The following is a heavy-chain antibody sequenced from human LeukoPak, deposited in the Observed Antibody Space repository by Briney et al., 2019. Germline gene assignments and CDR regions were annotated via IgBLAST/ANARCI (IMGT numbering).Heavy chain of an antibody. V-gene: IGHV4-34*01. CDR1: GGSFSGYY. CDR2: INHSRTT. CDR3: ARGPYYFGSGNDYNRFNVVY. D-gene: IGHD3-10*01. Sequence: SETLSLTCAVYGGSFSGYYWTWIRQPPGKGLEWIGEINHSRTTNYNPSLKSRVTISIDTSKSQFSLRLNSVTAADTAVYYCARGPYYFGSGNDYNRFNVVYWGQGTLVTVSS. J-gene: IGHJ4*02.